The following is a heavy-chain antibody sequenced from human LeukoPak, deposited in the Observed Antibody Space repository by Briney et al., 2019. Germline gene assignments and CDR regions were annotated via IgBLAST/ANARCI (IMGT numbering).Heavy chain of an antibody. CDR2: IYYSGST. CDR1: GGSISSYY. CDR3: ARQRNWNEFYYYYGMDV. J-gene: IGHJ6*02. V-gene: IGHV4-59*08. Sequence: PSETLSLTCTVSGGSISSYYWSWIRQPPGKGLEWIGCIYYSGSTNYNPSLKSRVTISVDTSKNQFSLKLSSVTAADTAVYYCARQRNWNEFYYYYGMDVWGQGTTVTVSS. D-gene: IGHD1-1*01.